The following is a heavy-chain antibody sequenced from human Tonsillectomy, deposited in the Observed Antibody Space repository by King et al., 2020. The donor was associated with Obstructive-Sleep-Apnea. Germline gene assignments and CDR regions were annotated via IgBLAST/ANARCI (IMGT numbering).Heavy chain of an antibody. J-gene: IGHJ6*02. D-gene: IGHD1-14*01. CDR1: GFNSNDYA. Sequence: VQLVESGGGLVQPGRSLRLSCAASGFNSNDYAMHWVRQAPGKGLEWVSGIYWDGSRTGYADFVKGRFTISRDNAKSSLYLQMNNLKAEDTAVYYCGNDISPGGMDVWGQGTTVTVSS. V-gene: IGHV3-9*01. CDR2: IYWDGSRT. CDR3: GNDISPGGMDV.